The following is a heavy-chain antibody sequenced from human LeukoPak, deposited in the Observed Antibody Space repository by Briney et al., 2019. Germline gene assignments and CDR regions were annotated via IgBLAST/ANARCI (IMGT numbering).Heavy chain of an antibody. V-gene: IGHV3-7*01. Sequence: SGGSLRLSCAASGFTFSSYGMSWVRQAPGKGLEWVANIKQDGSEKYYVDSVKGRFTISRDNAKNSLYLQVNSLRAEDTAVYYCARDPMVTSSSSYFDYWGQGTLVTVSS. CDR3: ARDPMVTSSSSYFDY. CDR2: IKQDGSEK. CDR1: GFTFSSYG. D-gene: IGHD4-17*01. J-gene: IGHJ4*02.